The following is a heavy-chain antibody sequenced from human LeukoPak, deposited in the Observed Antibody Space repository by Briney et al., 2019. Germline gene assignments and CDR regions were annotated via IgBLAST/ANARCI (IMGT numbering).Heavy chain of an antibody. CDR3: AKGTQRDYYGSGSYDFFDY. CDR2: ISGSGGST. CDR1: GFAFSSYA. Sequence: GGSLRLSCAASGFAFSSYAMSRVRQAPGKGLEWVSAISGSGGSTYYADSVKGRFTISRDNSKNTLYLQMNSLRAEDTAVYYCAKGTQRDYYGSGSYDFFDYWGQGTLVTVSS. J-gene: IGHJ4*02. V-gene: IGHV3-23*01. D-gene: IGHD3-10*01.